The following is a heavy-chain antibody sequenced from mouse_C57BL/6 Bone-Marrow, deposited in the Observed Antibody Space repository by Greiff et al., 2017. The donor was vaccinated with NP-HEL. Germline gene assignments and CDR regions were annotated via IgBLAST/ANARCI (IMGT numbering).Heavy chain of an antibody. CDR3: ATSTIPTTWFAY. V-gene: IGHV2-5*01. D-gene: IGHD2-1*01. J-gene: IGHJ3*01. CDR2: IWRGGST. Sequence: QVQLKESGPGLVQPSQSLSITCPVSGFSLPSYGVHWVRQSPVKGLAWLGVIWRGGSTDYNAAFMSRLSITKDNSKSQVFFKMNSLQADDTAIYYCATSTIPTTWFAYWGKGTLVTVSA. CDR1: GFSLPSYG.